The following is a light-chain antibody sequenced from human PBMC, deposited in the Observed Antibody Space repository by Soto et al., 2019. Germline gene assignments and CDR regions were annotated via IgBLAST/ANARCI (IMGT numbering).Light chain of an antibody. V-gene: IGKV1-33*01. CDR2: DAS. CDR3: QQYDNLPLI. CDR1: QDIRKY. Sequence: IQMTQSPSSLSASXXDRVXITCLATQDIRKYLNWYQQKPGKAPKXXIYDASSLETGVPSRFSGSGSGTDFTLTISSLQPEDFATYYCQQYDNLPLIFGQGTRLEIK. J-gene: IGKJ5*01.